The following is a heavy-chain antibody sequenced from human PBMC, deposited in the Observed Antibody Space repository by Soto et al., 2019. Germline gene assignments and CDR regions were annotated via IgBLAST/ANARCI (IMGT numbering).Heavy chain of an antibody. J-gene: IGHJ4*02. D-gene: IGHD2-15*01. CDR2: INPSAGST. CDR3: ARGRCSGGSCYFDY. CDR1: GYSFTSYY. V-gene: IGHV1-46*03. Sequence: ASVKGSCKASGYSFTSYYIHWVRKAPGQGLEWLGIINPSAGSTSYAQKFQGRVTMTRDMSTSTVSMELSSLRSEDTAVYYCARGRCSGGSCYFDYWGQGTLVTVSS.